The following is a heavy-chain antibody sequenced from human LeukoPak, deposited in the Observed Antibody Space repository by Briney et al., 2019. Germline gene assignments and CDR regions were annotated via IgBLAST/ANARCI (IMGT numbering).Heavy chain of an antibody. V-gene: IGHV1-18*01. D-gene: IGHD2-15*01. Sequence: GASVKVSCKASGYIFTKYVITWVGQASGQGREGVGWSNAKIGNPKYGEKFHGRVTMTSDTSTTTSYMELAGLTSHDTAVYYCARGRALPRATDKIVWLDPWGQGTLVTVSS. J-gene: IGHJ5*02. CDR1: GYIFTKYV. CDR2: SNAKIGNP. CDR3: ARGRALPRATDKIVWLDP.